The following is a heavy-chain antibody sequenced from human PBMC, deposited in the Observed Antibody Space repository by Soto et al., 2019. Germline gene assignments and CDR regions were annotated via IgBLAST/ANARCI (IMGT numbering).Heavy chain of an antibody. CDR1: GYIFTTYL. V-gene: IGHV5-51*01. Sequence: AEALKISCKGSGYIFTTYLIGLGRQMPGKGLEWMGIIYPGDSETRYSPSFEGQVTISVDKSTSTAYLQWSSLKASDTAMYYCARLGTMADTDVWGQGTLVSVSS. CDR3: ARLGTMADTDV. CDR2: IYPGDSET. J-gene: IGHJ4*02. D-gene: IGHD6-19*01.